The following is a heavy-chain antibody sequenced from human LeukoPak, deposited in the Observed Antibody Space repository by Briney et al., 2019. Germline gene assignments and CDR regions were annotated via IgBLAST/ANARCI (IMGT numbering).Heavy chain of an antibody. V-gene: IGHV3-21*01. D-gene: IGHD6-6*01. J-gene: IGHJ3*02. CDR3: ARRVSAFDI. CDR2: ISSSSSYI. Sequence: SGGSLRLSCAASGFTFTRSAMGWVRQAPGKGLEWVSSISSSSSYIYYADSVKGRFTISRDNAKNSLYLQMNSLRAEDTAVYYCARRVSAFDIWGQGTMVTVSS. CDR1: GFTFTRSA.